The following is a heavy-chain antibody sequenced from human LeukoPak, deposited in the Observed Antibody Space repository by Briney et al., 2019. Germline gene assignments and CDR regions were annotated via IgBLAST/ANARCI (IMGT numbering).Heavy chain of an antibody. CDR2: ISGSGGST. Sequence: GSLRLSCAASGFTFSSYWMSWVRQAPGKGLEWVSAISGSGGSTYYADSVKGRFTISRDNSKNTLYLQMNSLRAEDTAVYYCAKASVTTMGMYYFDYWGQGTLVTVSS. CDR1: GFTFSSYW. J-gene: IGHJ4*02. V-gene: IGHV3-23*01. CDR3: AKASVTTMGMYYFDY. D-gene: IGHD4-17*01.